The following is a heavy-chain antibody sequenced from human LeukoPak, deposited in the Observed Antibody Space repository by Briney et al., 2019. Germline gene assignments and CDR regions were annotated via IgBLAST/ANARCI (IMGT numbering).Heavy chain of an antibody. Sequence: GGSLRLSCAASGFTFSSYGMHWVRQAPGKGLEWVAVIWYDGSNKYYADSVKGRFTISRDNSKNTLYLQMNSLRAEDTAVYYCAKGAQQLVYWVDYWGQGTLVTVSS. CDR1: GFTFSSYG. CDR2: IWYDGSNK. CDR3: AKGAQQLVYWVDY. V-gene: IGHV3-33*06. J-gene: IGHJ4*02. D-gene: IGHD6-13*01.